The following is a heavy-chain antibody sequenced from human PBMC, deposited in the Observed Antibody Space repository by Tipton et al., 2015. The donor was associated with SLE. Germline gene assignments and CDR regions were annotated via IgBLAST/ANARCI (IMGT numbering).Heavy chain of an antibody. CDR2: ISYDGSNK. V-gene: IGHV3-30-3*01. CDR3: ARVRGGGRAIFGVVGAFDI. Sequence: RSLRLSCAASGFTFSSYAMHWVRQAPGKGLEWVAVISYDGSNKYYADSVKGRFTISRDNSKNTLYLQMNSLRAGDTAVYYCARVRGGGRAIFGVVGAFDIWGQGTMVTVSS. J-gene: IGHJ3*02. CDR1: GFTFSSYA. D-gene: IGHD3-3*01.